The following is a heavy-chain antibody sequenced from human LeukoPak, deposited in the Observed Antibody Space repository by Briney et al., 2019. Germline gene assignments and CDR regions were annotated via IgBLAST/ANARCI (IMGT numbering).Heavy chain of an antibody. CDR1: GYTLTELS. D-gene: IGHD2-2*02. Sequence: ASVKDSCKVSGYTLTELSMHWVRQAPGKGLEWMGGFDPEDGETIYAQKFQGRVTMTEDTSTDTAYMELSSLRSEDTAVYYCATGDIVVVPAAIRGYFQHWGQGTLVTVSS. CDR3: ATGDIVVVPAAIRGYFQH. CDR2: FDPEDGET. V-gene: IGHV1-24*01. J-gene: IGHJ1*01.